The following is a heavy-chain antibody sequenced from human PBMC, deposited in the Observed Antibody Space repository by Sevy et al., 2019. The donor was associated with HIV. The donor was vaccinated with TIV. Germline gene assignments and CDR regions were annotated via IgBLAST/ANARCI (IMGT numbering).Heavy chain of an antibody. CDR1: GGSISSGGYY. V-gene: IGHV4-31*03. J-gene: IGHJ4*02. Sequence: SETLSLTCTVSGGSISSGGYYWSWIRQHPGKGLEWIGYIYYSGSTYYNPSLKSRVTISVDTSKNQFSLKLSYVTAAGPAVNYWARRTPPPYGSGTYYFDYWGQGTLVTVSS. CDR3: ARRTPPPYGSGTYYFDY. D-gene: IGHD3-10*01. CDR2: IYYSGST.